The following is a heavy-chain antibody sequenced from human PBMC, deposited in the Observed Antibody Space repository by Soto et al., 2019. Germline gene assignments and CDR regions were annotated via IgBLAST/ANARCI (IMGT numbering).Heavy chain of an antibody. CDR2: IYYSGST. V-gene: IGHV4-59*01. Sequence: WETLSLTCTVSGGSISSYYWSWIRQPPGKGLEWVGYIYYSGSTNYNPYLKSRVTISVDTTKNDSSLKLISVTAADDAVIYYSRVYGGNLAYWGQGPLVTVSS. CDR3: SRVYGGNLAY. CDR1: GGSISSYY. J-gene: IGHJ4*02. D-gene: IGHD4-17*01.